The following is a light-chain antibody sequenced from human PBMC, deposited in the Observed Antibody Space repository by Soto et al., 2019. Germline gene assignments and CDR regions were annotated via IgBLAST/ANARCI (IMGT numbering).Light chain of an antibody. Sequence: PGERVTLSCRASQSVSSSYLTWYQQKPGQAPRLLIYGASTRATSIPARFSGSGSGTDFTLTISSLQPEDFAVYYCQQDYNVLSVGGGTKVEIK. CDR1: QSVSSSY. V-gene: IGKV3D-7*01. J-gene: IGKJ4*01. CDR3: QQDYNVLS. CDR2: GAS.